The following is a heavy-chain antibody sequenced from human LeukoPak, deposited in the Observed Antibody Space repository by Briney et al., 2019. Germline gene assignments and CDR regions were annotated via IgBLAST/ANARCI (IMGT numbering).Heavy chain of an antibody. J-gene: IGHJ3*02. Sequence: GRSLRLSCTASGFTFGDYAMSWVRQAPGKGLEWVAFIRTKTYGESTEYAASVKGRFTTSRDDSKSIAYLQMNSLEIEDTAVYYCGRRMTMAVVSAFDIWGQGTMVTVSS. CDR1: GFTFGDYA. CDR2: IRTKTYGEST. V-gene: IGHV3-49*04. CDR3: GRRMTMAVVSAFDI. D-gene: IGHD3-22*01.